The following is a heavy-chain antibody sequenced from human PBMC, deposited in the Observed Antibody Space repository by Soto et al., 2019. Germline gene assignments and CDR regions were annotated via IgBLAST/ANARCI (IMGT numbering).Heavy chain of an antibody. D-gene: IGHD4-17*01. J-gene: IGHJ6*02. CDR3: ARDRSLSPDYVDYCYDGMDV. CDR1: GFTFSSYS. V-gene: IGHV3-21*01. Sequence: GGSLRLSCAASGFTFSSYSMNWVRQAPGKGLEWVSSISSSSSYIYYADSVKGRFTISRDNAKNSLYLQMNSLRAEDTAVYYCARDRSLSPDYVDYCYDGMDVCPQETTVNGS. CDR2: ISSSSSYI.